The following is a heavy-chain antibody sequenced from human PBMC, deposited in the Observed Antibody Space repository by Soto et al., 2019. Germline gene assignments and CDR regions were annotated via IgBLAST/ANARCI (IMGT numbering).Heavy chain of an antibody. V-gene: IGHV1-3*04. Sequence: ASVKVSCKASGYDFSSYAMHWVRQAPGQRLEWMGWINIGSGNTEYSQNFQDRITITRDTSSSTVYMELNSLKSEDTAVYYCARDGGDCSYRPIYYYYIGLDIWGQ. CDR2: INIGSGNT. J-gene: IGHJ6*02. CDR3: ARDGGDCSYRPIYYYYIGLDI. CDR1: GYDFSSYA. D-gene: IGHD2-21*02.